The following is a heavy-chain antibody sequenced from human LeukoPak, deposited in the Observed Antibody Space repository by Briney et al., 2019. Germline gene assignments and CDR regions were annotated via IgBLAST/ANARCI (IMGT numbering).Heavy chain of an antibody. V-gene: IGHV4-31*02. CDR3: ARGLSSNWVDY. Sequence: SWVRQHPGKGLEWIGYIYYSGNTYYNPSLKSRVTISVDTSQNQFSLKLSSVTAADTAVYYCARGLSSNWVDYWGQGTLVTVSS. CDR2: IYYSGNT. D-gene: IGHD7-27*01. J-gene: IGHJ4*02.